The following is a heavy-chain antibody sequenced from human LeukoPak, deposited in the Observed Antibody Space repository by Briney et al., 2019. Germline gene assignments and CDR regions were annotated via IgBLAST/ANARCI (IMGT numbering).Heavy chain of an antibody. D-gene: IGHD2-8*01. CDR1: GVSVSSNLIT. V-gene: IGHV6-1*01. CDR3: ARALGVVFDY. J-gene: IGHJ4*02. Sequence: SQTLSLSCALSGVSVSSNLITWGVSTQSPSGGLEWLGSTYYRSKWSNDYAVSVKSRLTINPDTSKNHFSLQLSFVTPEDTAVYFCARALGVVFDYCGQGTLVTVSS. CDR2: TYYRSKWSN.